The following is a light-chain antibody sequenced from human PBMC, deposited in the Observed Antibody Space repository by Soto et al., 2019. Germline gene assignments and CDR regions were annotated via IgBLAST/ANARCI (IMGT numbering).Light chain of an antibody. Sequence: EIVLTQSPATLSVSPGEGATVSCRASQGIGDTLAWYQTKPGQTPRLLIYDTSTRATGVPARFSGSRSGTEFTLTINSLQSEDFAVYYCQRYNNWPLTFGGGTKVDIK. CDR2: DTS. CDR3: QRYNNWPLT. V-gene: IGKV3-15*01. J-gene: IGKJ4*01. CDR1: QGIGDT.